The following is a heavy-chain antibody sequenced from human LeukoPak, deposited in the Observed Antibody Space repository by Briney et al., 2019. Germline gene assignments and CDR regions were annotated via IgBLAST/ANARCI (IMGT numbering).Heavy chain of an antibody. Sequence: SETLSLTCTVSGGSISSGSYYWSWIRQPAGKGLEWIGRIYTSGSTNYNPSLKSRVTISVDTSKNQFSLKLSSVTAADTAVYYCASTLGYCSGGSCLNWFDPWGQGTLVTVSS. CDR3: ASTLGYCSGGSCLNWFDP. D-gene: IGHD2-15*01. CDR2: IYTSGST. V-gene: IGHV4-61*02. CDR1: GGSISSGSYY. J-gene: IGHJ5*02.